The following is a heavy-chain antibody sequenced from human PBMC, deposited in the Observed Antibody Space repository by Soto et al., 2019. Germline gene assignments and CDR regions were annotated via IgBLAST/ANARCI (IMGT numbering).Heavy chain of an antibody. CDR1: GFTFSSYA. CDR2: ITFRGDNT. Sequence: EVQLLESGGGLVPPGGSLRLSCAASGFTFSSYAMSWVRQAPGEGLEWLAGITFRGDNTYYADSVKGRFTLSRDNSRNRLDLQMNSLKVEDTALYYGAKLGTMGGFDNWGQGTLLTVSS. V-gene: IGHV3-23*01. CDR3: AKLGTMGGFDN. J-gene: IGHJ4*02. D-gene: IGHD1-1*01.